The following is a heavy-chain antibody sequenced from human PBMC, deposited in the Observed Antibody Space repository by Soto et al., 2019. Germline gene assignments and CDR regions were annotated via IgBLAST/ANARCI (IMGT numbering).Heavy chain of an antibody. Sequence: ESGPTLVNPTQTLTLTCTFSGFSLSTSGMCVSWIRQPPGKALEWLALIDWDDDKYYSTSLKTRLTISKDTSKNQVVLTMTNMDPVDTATYYCARIRQQSDYYDSSGYSCFDYWGQRTLVTVSS. CDR3: ARIRQQSDYYDSSGYSCFDY. D-gene: IGHD3-22*01. V-gene: IGHV2-70*01. J-gene: IGHJ4*02. CDR2: IDWDDDK. CDR1: GFSLSTSGMC.